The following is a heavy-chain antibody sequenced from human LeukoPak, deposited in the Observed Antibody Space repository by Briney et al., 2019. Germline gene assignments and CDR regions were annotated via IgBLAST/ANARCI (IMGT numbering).Heavy chain of an antibody. J-gene: IGHJ5*02. Sequence: AAVKVSCKASGYSFTGYYIHWVRHTPGQNLELLGRINPNNGGTNFAKKFQGRVTMTRDTSISTAYMELSRLRSAHTAIYYCAKDQNTGYANNWFDPWGQGTLVTVSS. CDR1: GYSFTGYY. CDR2: INPNNGGT. V-gene: IGHV1-2*02. CDR3: AKDQNTGYANNWFDP. D-gene: IGHD5-12*01.